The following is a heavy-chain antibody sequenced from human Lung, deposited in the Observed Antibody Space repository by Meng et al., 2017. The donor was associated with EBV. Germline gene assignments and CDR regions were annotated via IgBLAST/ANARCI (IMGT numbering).Heavy chain of an antibody. D-gene: IGHD2-2*01. CDR1: GYTITDYY. V-gene: IGHV1-2*06. J-gene: IGHJ5*01. CDR3: ARSRETSNTSWGWFDS. Sequence: VRSGAGVRNPGAQGNASCKALGYTITDYYLHWERQAPGQGLEWMGRISPNSGDTNYAQNFQGRVTTTRDTSISTAYMELNRLGSDDTAIYYCARSRETSNTSWGWFDSWGQGTLVTVSS. CDR2: ISPNSGDT.